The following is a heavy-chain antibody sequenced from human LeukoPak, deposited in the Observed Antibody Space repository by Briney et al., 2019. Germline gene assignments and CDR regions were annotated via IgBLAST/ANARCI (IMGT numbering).Heavy chain of an antibody. D-gene: IGHD3-22*01. CDR1: GYTFTSYG. CDR3: ARTNYYYHSSGYYLDYFGY. J-gene: IGHJ4*02. CDR2: IRAYNGNT. V-gene: IGHV1-18*01. Sequence: GASVKVSCKASGYTFTSYGISWVRQAPGQGLEWMGWIRAYNGNTNYAQKLQGRVTMTTDTSTSTAYMELRSLRSDDTAVYCCARTNYYYHSSGYYLDYFGYWGQGTLVTVSS.